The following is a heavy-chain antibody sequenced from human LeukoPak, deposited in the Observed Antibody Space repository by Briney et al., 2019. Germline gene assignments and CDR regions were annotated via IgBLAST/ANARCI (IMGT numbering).Heavy chain of an antibody. V-gene: IGHV5-51*01. J-gene: IGHJ5*02. CDR1: GYSFTSYW. Sequence: GESLKISCKGSGYSFTSYWIGWVRQMPGKGLEWMGIIYPGDSDTRYSPSFQGQVTISADKSISTAYLQWSSLKASDTAMYYCARARRGKVPAAIQGVRGGWFDPWGQGTLVTVSS. CDR3: ARARRGKVPAAIQGVRGGWFDP. D-gene: IGHD2-2*02. CDR2: IYPGDSDT.